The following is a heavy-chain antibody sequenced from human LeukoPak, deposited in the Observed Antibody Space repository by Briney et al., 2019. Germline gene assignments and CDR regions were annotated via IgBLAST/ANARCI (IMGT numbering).Heavy chain of an antibody. D-gene: IGHD2-2*01. Sequence: PSETLSLTCTVSGGSISSSSYYWGWIRQPPGKGLEWIGSIYYSGSTYYNPSLKSRVTISVDTSKNQFSLKLSSVTAADTAVYYCARRRDGDIVVVPAAIPPRRRWGPRAAFDIWGQGTMVTVSS. J-gene: IGHJ3*02. V-gene: IGHV4-39*07. CDR1: GGSISSSSYY. CDR2: IYYSGST. CDR3: ARRRDGDIVVVPAAIPPRRRWGPRAAFDI.